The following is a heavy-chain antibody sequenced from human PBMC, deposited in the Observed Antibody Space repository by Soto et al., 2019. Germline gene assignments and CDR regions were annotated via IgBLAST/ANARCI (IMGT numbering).Heavy chain of an antibody. CDR2: IIPIFGTA. V-gene: IGHV1-69*01. D-gene: IGHD5-12*01. Sequence: QVQLVQSGAEVKKPGSSVKVSCKASGGTFSSYAISWVRQAPGQGLEWMGGIIPIFGTANYAQKFQGRVTMTADESTSTAYMELSSLRSEDTAVYYCARDGGYSGYDYLSYFDYWGQGTLVTVSS. CDR3: ARDGGYSGYDYLSYFDY. CDR1: GGTFSSYA. J-gene: IGHJ4*02.